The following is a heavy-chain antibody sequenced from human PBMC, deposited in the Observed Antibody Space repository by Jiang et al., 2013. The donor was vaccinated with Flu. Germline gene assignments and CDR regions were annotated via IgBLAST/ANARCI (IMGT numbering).Heavy chain of an antibody. CDR1: GGSISSSSYY. CDR3: AGADGVVVVAATPFDY. D-gene: IGHD2-15*01. J-gene: IGHJ4*02. V-gene: IGHV4-39*01. CDR2: IYYSGST. Sequence: GPGLVKPSETLSLTCTVSGGSISSSSYYWGWIRQPPGKGLEWIGSIYYSGSTYYNPSLKSRVTISVDTSKNQFSPKLSSVTAADTAVYYCAGADGVVVVAATPFDYWGQGTLVTVSS.